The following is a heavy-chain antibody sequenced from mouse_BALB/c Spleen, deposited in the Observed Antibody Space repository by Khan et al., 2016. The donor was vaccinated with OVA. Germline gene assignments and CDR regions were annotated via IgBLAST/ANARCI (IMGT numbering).Heavy chain of an antibody. D-gene: IGHD2-4*01. J-gene: IGHJ1*01. Sequence: VRLQQSGAELVKPGASVKLSCTASGFNIKDTYLHWVKQRPEQGLEWIGRIAPANGNTQYDPKFQGKAAITSDTSSNTSYLQLNSLTSEDTAVYYDARPYYDPRDFEVWGEGTTVTVSS. CDR1: GFNIKDTY. CDR2: IAPANGNT. V-gene: IGHV14-3*02. CDR3: ARPYYDPRDFEV.